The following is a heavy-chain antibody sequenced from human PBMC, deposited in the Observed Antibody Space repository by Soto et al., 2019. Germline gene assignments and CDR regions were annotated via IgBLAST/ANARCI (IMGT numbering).Heavy chain of an antibody. J-gene: IGHJ4*02. Sequence: PSETLSLTCTVSGGSIGSYYWSWIRQPPGKGLEWIGYIYYSGSTNYNPSLKSRVTISVDTSKNQFSLKLSSVTAADTAVYYCARLKEGIGPYDYWGQGTLVTVSS. CDR1: GGSIGSYY. D-gene: IGHD2-15*01. CDR3: ARLKEGIGPYDY. CDR2: IYYSGST. V-gene: IGHV4-59*01.